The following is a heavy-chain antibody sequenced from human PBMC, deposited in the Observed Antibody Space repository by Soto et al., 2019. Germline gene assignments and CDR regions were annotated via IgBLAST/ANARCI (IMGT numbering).Heavy chain of an antibody. Sequence: QLQLQESGPGVVKPSWTLSLTCAVSGGSVSSDYWWSWVRLPPGKGLEWIWEIYHSGRTNYNPSLKSRVNISLDTSKNQWSLILNSVTAADTAVYYCERDRPSYGSNVAYWGQGTLVTVSS. V-gene: IGHV4-4*02. D-gene: IGHD1-26*01. CDR1: GGSVSSDYW. CDR3: ERDRPSYGSNVAY. J-gene: IGHJ4*02. CDR2: IYHSGRT.